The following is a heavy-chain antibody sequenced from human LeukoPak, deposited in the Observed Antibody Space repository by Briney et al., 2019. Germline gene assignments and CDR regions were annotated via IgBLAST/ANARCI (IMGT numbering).Heavy chain of an antibody. CDR2: IWYDGSNK. J-gene: IGHJ1*01. CDR1: GFTFSTYT. D-gene: IGHD3-10*01. CDR3: ARDKNYGSGSYCQH. Sequence: GGSLRLSCAASGFTFSTYTMHWVRQAPDTGLQWVAAIWYDGSNKYYADSVKGRFNISRDNSKNTLYLQMNSLRAEDTAVYYCARDKNYGSGSYCQHWGQGTLVTVSS. V-gene: IGHV3-33*08.